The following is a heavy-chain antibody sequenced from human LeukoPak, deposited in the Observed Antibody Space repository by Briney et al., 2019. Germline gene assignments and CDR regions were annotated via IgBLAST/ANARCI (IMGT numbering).Heavy chain of an antibody. Sequence: GGSLRLSCVASGFTFSAYAMHWVRQAPGKGLEWVAIISYDGNNEYYADSVKGRFSISRDNSKNTLYLQMNSLRPEDTAVYYCATSWTINWADYWSQGTLVIVSS. CDR2: ISYDGNNE. CDR1: GFTFSAYA. V-gene: IGHV3-30-3*01. CDR3: ATSWTINWADY. J-gene: IGHJ4*02. D-gene: IGHD1-1*01.